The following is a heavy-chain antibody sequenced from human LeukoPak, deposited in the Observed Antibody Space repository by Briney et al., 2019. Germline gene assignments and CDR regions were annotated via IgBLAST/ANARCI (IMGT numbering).Heavy chain of an antibody. V-gene: IGHV4-31*03. CDR1: GGSISSGGYY. D-gene: IGHD3-22*01. CDR3: ARVDPYYYDSSGYPFDY. J-gene: IGHJ4*02. CDR2: IYYSGST. Sequence: PSETLSLTCTVSGGSISSGGYYWSWIRQHPGKGLEWIGYIYYSGSTYYNPSLKSRVTISVDKSKNQFSLKLSSVTAADTAVYYCARVDPYYYDSSGYPFDYWGQGTLVTVSS.